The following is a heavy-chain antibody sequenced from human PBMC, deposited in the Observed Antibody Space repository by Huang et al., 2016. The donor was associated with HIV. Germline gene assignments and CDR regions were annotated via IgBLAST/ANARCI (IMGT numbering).Heavy chain of an antibody. D-gene: IGHD2-21*02. CDR1: GYSFTRQW. CDR2: NYPGDSDV. V-gene: IGHV5-51*03. Sequence: EVQLVQSGAEMKRPGESLKISCKVSGYSFTRQWIGWVRQMPGKGPGVMGINYPGDSDVKDSPTFQGQVTISADNSISTAYLQWKSLKVSDTAMYFCARPPTYSDDGGYYIDAFGVWGRGTMVTVS. J-gene: IGHJ3*01. CDR3: ARPPTYSDDGGYYIDAFGV.